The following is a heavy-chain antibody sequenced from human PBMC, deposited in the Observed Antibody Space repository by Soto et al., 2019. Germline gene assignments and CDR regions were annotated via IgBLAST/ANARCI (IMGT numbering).Heavy chain of an antibody. CDR3: ARTMVRGVIIARRLMDV. V-gene: IGHV3-11*06. Sequence: PGGSLRLSCAASGFTFSDYYMSWIRQAPGKGLEWVSYISSSSSYTNYADSVKGRFTISRDNAKNSLYLQMNSLRAEDTAVYYCARTMVRGVIIARRLMDVWGQGTTVTVSS. J-gene: IGHJ6*02. CDR2: ISSSSSYT. D-gene: IGHD3-10*01. CDR1: GFTFSDYY.